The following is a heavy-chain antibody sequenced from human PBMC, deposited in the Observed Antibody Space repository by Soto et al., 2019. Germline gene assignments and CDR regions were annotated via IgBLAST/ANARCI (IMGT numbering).Heavy chain of an antibody. CDR1: GYTFTSYD. J-gene: IGHJ4*02. D-gene: IGHD6-13*01. CDR3: ASELQQLVN. Sequence: QVQLVQSGAEVKKPGASVKVSCKASGYTFTSYDINWVRQATGQGLAWMGWMNPNSGNTAYAQKFQGIVTTTMTTSISTAYMGLSRLRTEDSAVYYCASELQQLVNWGQGTLVTVSS. V-gene: IGHV1-8*01. CDR2: MNPNSGNT.